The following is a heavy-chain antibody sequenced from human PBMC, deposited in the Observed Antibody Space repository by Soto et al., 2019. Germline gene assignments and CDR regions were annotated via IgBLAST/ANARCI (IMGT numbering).Heavy chain of an antibody. CDR3: ARAGRGCRSTSCHDAFDI. D-gene: IGHD2-2*01. CDR1: GFTFSSYW. J-gene: IGHJ3*02. CDR2: IKQDGSEK. V-gene: IGHV3-7*03. Sequence: PVGSLRLSCAASGFTFSSYWMSWVRQAPGKGLEWVANIKQDGSEKYYVDSVKGRFTISRDNAKNSLYLQMNSLGAEDTAVYYCARAGRGCRSTSCHDAFDIWGQGTMVIVSS.